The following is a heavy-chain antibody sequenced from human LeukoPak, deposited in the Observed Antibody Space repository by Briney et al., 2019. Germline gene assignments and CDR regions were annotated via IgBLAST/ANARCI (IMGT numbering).Heavy chain of an antibody. CDR3: ARGGDYTVSRYYMDV. CDR1: GHSFTSYW. J-gene: IGHJ6*03. Sequence: GESLKISCKGSGHSFTSYWIGWVRQMPGKGLEWMGIIYPGDSDTRYSPSFQGQVTISADKSISTAYLQWSSLKASDTAMYYCARGGDYTVSRYYMDVWGKGTTVTVSS. D-gene: IGHD3-3*01. V-gene: IGHV5-51*01. CDR2: IYPGDSDT.